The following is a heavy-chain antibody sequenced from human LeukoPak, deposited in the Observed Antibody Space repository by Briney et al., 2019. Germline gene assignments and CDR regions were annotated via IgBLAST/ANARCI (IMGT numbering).Heavy chain of an antibody. V-gene: IGHV1-18*01. CDR3: ARDRLDYYDSSGYFDY. Sequence: GASVKVSCKTSGYTFTSYGISWVRQAPGQGLEWMGWISGYNGNTKYAQKLQGRVTMTTDTSTSTAYMELRSLRSDDTAVYYCARDRLDYYDSSGYFDYWGQGTLVTVSS. CDR1: GYTFTSYG. D-gene: IGHD3-22*01. CDR2: ISGYNGNT. J-gene: IGHJ4*02.